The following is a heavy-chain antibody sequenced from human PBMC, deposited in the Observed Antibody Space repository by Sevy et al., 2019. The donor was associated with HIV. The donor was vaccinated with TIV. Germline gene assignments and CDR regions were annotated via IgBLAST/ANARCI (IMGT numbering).Heavy chain of an antibody. Sequence: GGSLRLSCAASGFTFSSYDMSWVRQAPGKGLEWVSVISGSGVITYDADSVKGRFTISRDNSKNTLYLQLNSLRAEDTAVYYCAKSMGGFDAFDIWGQGTMVTVSS. CDR1: GFTFSSYD. V-gene: IGHV3-23*01. J-gene: IGHJ3*02. CDR2: ISGSGVIT. D-gene: IGHD6-25*01. CDR3: AKSMGGFDAFDI.